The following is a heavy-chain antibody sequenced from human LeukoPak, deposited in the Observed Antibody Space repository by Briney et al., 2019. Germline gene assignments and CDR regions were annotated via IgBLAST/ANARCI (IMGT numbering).Heavy chain of an antibody. Sequence: GASVKVSCKASGGTFSSYAISWVRQAPGQGLEWMGGIIPIFGTANYAQKLQGRVTITTDESTSTAYMELSSLRSEDTAVYYCAVNYYYDSSGYRPYDAFDIWGQGTMVTVSS. CDR3: AVNYYYDSSGYRPYDAFDI. CDR2: IIPIFGTA. D-gene: IGHD3-22*01. CDR1: GGTFSSYA. V-gene: IGHV1-69*05. J-gene: IGHJ3*02.